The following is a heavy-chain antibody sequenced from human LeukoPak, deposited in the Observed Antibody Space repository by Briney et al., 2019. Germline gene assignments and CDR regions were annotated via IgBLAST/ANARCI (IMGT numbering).Heavy chain of an antibody. CDR1: GFTFSNYG. Sequence: TGRSLRLSCAASGFTFSNYGMHWVRQAPGKGLEWVAIISYDGSNQYYKDSVKGRFTISRDNSKNTLYLQMNSLRAEDTAVYYCAKDRSGLNWYFDLWGRGTLVTVSS. CDR2: ISYDGSNQ. CDR3: AKDRSGLNWYFDL. J-gene: IGHJ2*01. V-gene: IGHV3-30*18. D-gene: IGHD6-19*01.